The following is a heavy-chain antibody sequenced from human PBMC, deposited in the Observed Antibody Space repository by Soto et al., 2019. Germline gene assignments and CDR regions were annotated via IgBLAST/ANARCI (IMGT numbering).Heavy chain of an antibody. V-gene: IGHV3-15*01. D-gene: IGHD3-3*01. Sequence: VGSLGLSCAASGFTFSNAWMSWVRQAPGKGLEWVGRIKSKTDGGTTDYAAPVKGRFTISRDDSKNTLYLQMNSLKTEDTAVYYCTTEVLRFYDGGDYWGQGTLVTVSS. J-gene: IGHJ4*02. CDR1: GFTFSNAW. CDR2: IKSKTDGGTT. CDR3: TTEVLRFYDGGDY.